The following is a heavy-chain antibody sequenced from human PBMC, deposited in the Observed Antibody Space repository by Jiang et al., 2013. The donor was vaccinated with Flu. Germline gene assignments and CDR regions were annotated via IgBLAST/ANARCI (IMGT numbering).Heavy chain of an antibody. CDR1: GFTFSTYS. D-gene: IGHD3-22*01. CDR3: ARPAPHYYDSSGYYQGAFDI. J-gene: IGHJ3*02. V-gene: IGHV1-3*01. Sequence: AEVKKPGASLKVSCKASGFTFSTYSIHWVRQAPGQGLEWMGWITVGNGNTQYSQKFQGRLNITRDTSANTIHLELRSLRSDDTAVYYCARPAPHYYDSSGYYQGAFDIWGQGTMVTVSS. CDR2: ITVGNGNT.